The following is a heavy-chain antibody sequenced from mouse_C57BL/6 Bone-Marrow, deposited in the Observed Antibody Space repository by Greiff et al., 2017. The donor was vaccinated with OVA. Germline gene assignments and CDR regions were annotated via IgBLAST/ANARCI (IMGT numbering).Heavy chain of an antibody. CDR3: ARYLGRGYFDV. V-gene: IGHV7-1*01. D-gene: IGHD4-1*01. CDR1: GFTFSDFY. J-gene: IGHJ1*03. CDR2: SRNKANDYTT. Sequence: DVMLVESGGGLVQSGRSLRLSCATSGFTFSDFYMEWVRQAPGKGLEWIAASRNKANDYTTEYSASVKGRFIVSRDTSQSILYLQMNALRAEDTAIYYCARYLGRGYFDVWGTGTTVTVSS.